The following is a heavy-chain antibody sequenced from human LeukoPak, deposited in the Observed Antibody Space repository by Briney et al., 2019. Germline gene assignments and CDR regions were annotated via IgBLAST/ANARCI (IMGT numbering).Heavy chain of an antibody. CDR1: GGSFSGYY. J-gene: IGHJ6*02. Sequence: PSETLSLTCAVYGGSFSGYYWSWIRQPPGKGLEWIGEINHSGSTNYNPSLKSRVTISVDTSKNQFSLKLSSVTAADTAVYYCARLMHRYCSSTSCLRGYYYGMDVWGQGTTVTVSS. CDR3: ARLMHRYCSSTSCLRGYYYGMDV. D-gene: IGHD2-2*01. V-gene: IGHV4-34*01. CDR2: INHSGST.